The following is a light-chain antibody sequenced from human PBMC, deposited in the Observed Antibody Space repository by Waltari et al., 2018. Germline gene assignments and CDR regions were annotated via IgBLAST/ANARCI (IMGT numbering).Light chain of an antibody. J-gene: IGLJ2*01. Sequence: SYVVTQSPSVSVAPGATARLTCGGDNIGSQSVHWSQQRPGQAPLLVLSYDSDRPSGIPERFSGSNSGNTATLTISCVEADDEADYYCLVWHSTTDHHGVFGGGTKLTVL. V-gene: IGLV3-21*04. CDR2: YDS. CDR1: NIGSQS. CDR3: LVWHSTTDHHGV.